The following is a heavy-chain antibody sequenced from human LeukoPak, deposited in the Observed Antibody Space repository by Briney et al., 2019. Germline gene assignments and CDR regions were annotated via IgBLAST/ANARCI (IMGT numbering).Heavy chain of an antibody. J-gene: IGHJ5*02. Sequence: ASVKVSCKASGYTFTGNYIHWVRQAPGQGLEWMGWINPNTGDTNYAQKFQGRVTMTRDTSISTAYMEPNMLRSDDTAVYYCARMLVVVPATSVNYNWFDPWGQGTLVTVSS. D-gene: IGHD2-15*01. V-gene: IGHV1-2*02. CDR1: GYTFTGNY. CDR2: INPNTGDT. CDR3: ARMLVVVPATSVNYNWFDP.